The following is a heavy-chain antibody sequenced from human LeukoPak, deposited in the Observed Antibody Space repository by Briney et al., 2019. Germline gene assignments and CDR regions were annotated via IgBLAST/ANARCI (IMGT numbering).Heavy chain of an antibody. J-gene: IGHJ3*02. D-gene: IGHD5-18*01. CDR2: ISYDGSNK. CDR3: AKDQGIQLWLRYTFDI. Sequence: PGRSLRLSCAASGFTLSSHGMHWLRPAPGKGREWVAVISYDGSNKYYADSVKGRFTISRDNSKNTLYLQMNSLRAEDTAVYYCAKDQGIQLWLRYTFDIWGQGTMVTVSS. CDR1: GFTLSSHG. V-gene: IGHV3-30*18.